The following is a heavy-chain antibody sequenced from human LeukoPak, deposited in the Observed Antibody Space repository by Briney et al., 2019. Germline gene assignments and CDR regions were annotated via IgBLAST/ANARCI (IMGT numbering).Heavy chain of an antibody. D-gene: IGHD3-16*02. CDR3: ARGPLRDYDYVWGSYRYQDRKRFDP. Sequence: SQTLSLTCTVSGGSISSGDYYWSWIRQPPGKGLEWIGYIYYSGCTYYNPSLKSRVTISVDTSKNQFSLKLSSVTAADTAVYYCARGPLRDYDYVWGSYRYQDRKRFDPWGQGTLVTVSS. V-gene: IGHV4-30-4*01. CDR1: GGSISSGDYY. CDR2: IYYSGCT. J-gene: IGHJ5*02.